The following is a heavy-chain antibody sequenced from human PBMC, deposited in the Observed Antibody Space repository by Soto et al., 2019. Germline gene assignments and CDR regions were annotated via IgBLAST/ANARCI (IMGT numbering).Heavy chain of an antibody. J-gene: IGHJ6*02. CDR2: ISYDGSNK. CDR3: ARRGCSSTSCYPIGYYYYGMDV. Sequence: QVQLVESGGGVVQPGRSLRLSCAASGFTFSSYAMHWVRQAPGKGLEWVAVISYDGSNKYYADSVKGRFTISRDNYKNTLYLQMNSLRAEDTAVYYCARRGCSSTSCYPIGYYYYGMDVWGQGTTVTVSS. D-gene: IGHD2-2*01. CDR1: GFTFSSYA. V-gene: IGHV3-30-3*01.